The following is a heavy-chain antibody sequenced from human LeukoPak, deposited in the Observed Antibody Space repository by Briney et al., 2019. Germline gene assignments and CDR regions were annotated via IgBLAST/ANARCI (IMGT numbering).Heavy chain of an antibody. CDR3: ARVREYCSSTSCSQLAY. Sequence: ASVKVSCKASGYTFTSYGSSWVRQAPGQGLEWMGWISAYNGNTNYAQKLQGRVTMTTDTSTSTAYMELRSLTSDDTAVYYCARVREYCSSTSCSQLAYWGQGTLVTVSS. D-gene: IGHD2-2*01. CDR1: GYTFTSYG. V-gene: IGHV1-18*01. J-gene: IGHJ4*02. CDR2: ISAYNGNT.